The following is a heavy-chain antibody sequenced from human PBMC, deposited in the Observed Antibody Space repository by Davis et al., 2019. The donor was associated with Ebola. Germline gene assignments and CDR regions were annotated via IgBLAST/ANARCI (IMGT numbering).Heavy chain of an antibody. CDR2: IKSKTDGGTT. J-gene: IGHJ6*02. CDR1: GFTFSSYA. Sequence: PGGSLRLSCAASGFTFSSYAMSWVRQAPGKGLEWVGRIKSKTDGGTTDYAAPVKGRFTISRDDSKNTLYLQMNSLKTEDTAVYYCTNSFLYTYCSGGSCYSDYYYGMDVWGQGTTVTVSS. D-gene: IGHD2-15*01. V-gene: IGHV3-15*01. CDR3: TNSFLYTYCSGGSCYSDYYYGMDV.